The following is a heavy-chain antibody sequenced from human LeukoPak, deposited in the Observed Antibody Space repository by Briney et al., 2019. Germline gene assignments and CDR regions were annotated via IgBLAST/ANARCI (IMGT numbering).Heavy chain of an antibody. CDR2: IYYSGST. CDR1: GGSISSGDYY. J-gene: IGHJ4*02. D-gene: IGHD5-18*01. CDR3: ARVPLRGYSYGRYYFDY. Sequence: SETLSLTCTVSGGSISSGDYYWNWIRQHPGKGLEWIGHIYYSGSTYYNSSLKSRVTILVDTSKNQFSLKLSSVTAADTAVYYCARVPLRGYSYGRYYFDYWGQGTLVTVSS. V-gene: IGHV4-31*03.